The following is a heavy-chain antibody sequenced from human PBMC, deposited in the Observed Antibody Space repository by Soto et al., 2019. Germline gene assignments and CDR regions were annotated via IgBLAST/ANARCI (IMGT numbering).Heavy chain of an antibody. Sequence: QITLKESGPTLVKPTQTLTLTCTFSGFSLSTTGVGVGWIRQPPGKALEWLALIYWDDDKLYSPSLKGRLTVTKHTSKNQVVLTVTNLDPVDTATYFCAHSIRSLRGWFGPWGQGTLVTVSS. V-gene: IGHV2-5*02. CDR1: GFSLSTTGVG. D-gene: IGHD3-3*01. CDR3: AHSIRSLRGWFGP. J-gene: IGHJ5*02. CDR2: IYWDDDK.